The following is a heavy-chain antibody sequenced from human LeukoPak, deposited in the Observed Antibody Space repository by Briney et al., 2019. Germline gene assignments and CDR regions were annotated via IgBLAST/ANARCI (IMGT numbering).Heavy chain of an antibody. Sequence: ASVKVSCKASGYSFSTYTMNWVRQAPGQRLEWMGWINAGNGNTKYSQKFQGRVSITRDTSASTAYMEMSSLRSEDTAVYYCAREIDRDDYNRFFDYWGQGPLVTVSS. CDR1: GYSFSTYT. D-gene: IGHD5-24*01. J-gene: IGHJ4*02. CDR2: INAGNGNT. CDR3: AREIDRDDYNRFFDY. V-gene: IGHV1-3*01.